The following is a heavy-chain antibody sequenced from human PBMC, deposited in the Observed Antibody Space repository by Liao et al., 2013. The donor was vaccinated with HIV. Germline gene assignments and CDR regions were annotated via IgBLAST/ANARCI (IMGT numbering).Heavy chain of an antibody. J-gene: IGHJ4*02. V-gene: IGHV4-34*01. CDR3: ARVHDSSGSSRRTVDY. D-gene: IGHD3-22*01. CDR2: INHSGST. CDR1: GGSFSGYY. Sequence: QVQLQQWGAGLLKPSETLSLTCAVYGGSFSGYYWSWIRQPPGKGLEWIGEINHSGSTNYNPSLKSRVTISVDTSKNQFALQLSSVTAADTAMYYCARVHDSSGSSRRTVDYWGQGNPGHRLL.